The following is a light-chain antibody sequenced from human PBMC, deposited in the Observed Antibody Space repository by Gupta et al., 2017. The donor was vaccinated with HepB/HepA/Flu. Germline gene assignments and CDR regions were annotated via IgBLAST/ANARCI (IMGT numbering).Light chain of an antibody. CDR2: GAS. V-gene: IGKV3-15*01. CDR3: QQYNNWPRT. Sequence: EIAMTPSPPTLSASPGERATLSCRASHSVTTKLAWYQQRPGQAPRLLIYGASTRATGIPVRFSGSGSGADFTLTISGLQVEDFAVYYCQQYNNWPRTVGQGTKVEV. J-gene: IGKJ1*01. CDR1: HSVTTK.